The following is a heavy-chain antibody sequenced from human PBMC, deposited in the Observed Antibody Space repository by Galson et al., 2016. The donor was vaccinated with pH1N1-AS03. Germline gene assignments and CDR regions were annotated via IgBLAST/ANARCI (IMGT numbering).Heavy chain of an antibody. J-gene: IGHJ3*01. CDR3: ARDVFGWAFDV. CDR1: GFSFRDYW. V-gene: IGHV3-23*01. CDR2: LDGGGDGT. Sequence: SLRLSCAASGFSFRDYWMSWVRQAPGKGLEWVASLDGGGDGTHYAGAVRGRFTISRDTSENTVYLQMNSLRAEDTALYYCARDVFGWAFDVWGQGTMVTVSS. D-gene: IGHD3-10*01.